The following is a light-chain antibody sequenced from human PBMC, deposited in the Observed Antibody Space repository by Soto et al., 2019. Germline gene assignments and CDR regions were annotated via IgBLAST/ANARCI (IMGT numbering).Light chain of an antibody. J-gene: IGKJ1*01. CDR1: QSVSRY. V-gene: IGKV3-15*01. CDR3: QQYNNWPPWT. Sequence: ELVLTQSPGTLSLSPGGSATLSCRASQSVSRYLAWYQQKPGQALRLLIYDASTRATGIPARFSGSGSGTEFTLTISSLQSEDLAVYYCQQYNNWPPWTFGQGTEVEIK. CDR2: DAS.